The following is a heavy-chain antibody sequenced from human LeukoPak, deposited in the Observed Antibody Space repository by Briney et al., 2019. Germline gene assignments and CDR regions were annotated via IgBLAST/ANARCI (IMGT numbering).Heavy chain of an antibody. CDR2: IYYSGST. D-gene: IGHD4-17*01. Sequence: SETLSLTCTVSGGSISSYYWSWIRQPPGKGLEWIGYIYYSGSTNYNPSLKSRVTISIDTSKNQFSLKLSSVTAADTAVYYCARNYGDLDYWGQGTLVTVSS. V-gene: IGHV4-59*01. CDR3: ARNYGDLDY. J-gene: IGHJ4*02. CDR1: GGSISSYY.